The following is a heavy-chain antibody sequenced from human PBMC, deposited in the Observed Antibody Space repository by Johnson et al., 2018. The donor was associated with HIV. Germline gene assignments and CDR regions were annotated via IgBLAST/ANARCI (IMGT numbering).Heavy chain of an antibody. CDR1: GFTFSSYW. D-gene: IGHD2-15*01. J-gene: IGHJ3*02. CDR3: ARDGVVVVPGGWGAFDI. CDR2: IKQDGSEK. V-gene: IGHV3-7*01. Sequence: VQLVESGGGLVQPGGSLRLSCAASGFTFSSYWMHWVRQAPGKGLEWVANIKQDGSEKYYVDSVKGRFTISRDNAKNSLYLQMNSLRAEDTAVYYCARDGVVVVPGGWGAFDIWGQGTLVTVSS.